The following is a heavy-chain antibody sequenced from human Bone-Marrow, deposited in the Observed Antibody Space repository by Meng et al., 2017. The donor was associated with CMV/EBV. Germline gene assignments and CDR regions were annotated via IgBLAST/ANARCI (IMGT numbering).Heavy chain of an antibody. CDR2: IYYSGST. D-gene: IGHD2-15*01. CDR3: ARRRAATHYFDY. Sequence: SETLSLTCTVAGGSISSSSYYWGWIRQPPGKGLEWIGSIYYSGSTYYNPSLKSRVTISVYTSKNQFSLKLSPVTAADTAVYYCARRRAATHYFDYWGQGTLVTVSS. CDR1: GGSISSSSYY. V-gene: IGHV4-39*01. J-gene: IGHJ4*02.